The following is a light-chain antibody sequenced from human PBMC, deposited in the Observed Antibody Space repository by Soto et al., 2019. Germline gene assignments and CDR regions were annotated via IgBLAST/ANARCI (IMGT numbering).Light chain of an antibody. Sequence: QSVLTQPRSVSGSPGQSVTVSCIGTSSVVGDYNSVSWYQQHPGKAPKLMIYDVSKRPSGVPDRFSGSKSGNTASLTISGLQAEDEADYYCCSYVGGYSYVFGIGTKVTGL. CDR3: CSYVGGYSYV. J-gene: IGLJ1*01. CDR1: SSVVGDYNS. CDR2: DVS. V-gene: IGLV2-11*01.